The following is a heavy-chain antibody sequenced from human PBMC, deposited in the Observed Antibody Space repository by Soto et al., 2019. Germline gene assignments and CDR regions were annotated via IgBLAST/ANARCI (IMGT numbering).Heavy chain of an antibody. CDR3: ARDQYDIVVVQGSDYYYGLDV. V-gene: IGHV3-48*02. J-gene: IGHJ6*02. Sequence: GGSLRLSCAASGFTFSSYSMNWVRQAPGKGLEWVSYISSSRSAIYYADSVKGRFTISRDNSKNTLYLQMNSLRDEDTAVYYCARDQYDIVVVQGSDYYYGLDVWGQGTMVTVSS. CDR1: GFTFSSYS. D-gene: IGHD2-2*01. CDR2: ISSSRSAI.